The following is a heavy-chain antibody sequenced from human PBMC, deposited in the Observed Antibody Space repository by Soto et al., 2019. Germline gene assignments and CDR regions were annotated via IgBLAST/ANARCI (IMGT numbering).Heavy chain of an antibody. CDR2: IYPDDSDT. D-gene: IGHD2-2*01. V-gene: IGHV5-51*01. CDR3: ARSFRSSSSWFDA. J-gene: IGHJ5*02. CDR1: GYRFTYYW. Sequence: GASLKISCTGSGYRFTYYWIGWVRQMPGKGLEWMGIIYPDDSDTTYSPSFQGQVTFSVDKSISTAYLQWSSLKASDTAIYYCARSFRSSSSWFDAWGQGTLVTVSS.